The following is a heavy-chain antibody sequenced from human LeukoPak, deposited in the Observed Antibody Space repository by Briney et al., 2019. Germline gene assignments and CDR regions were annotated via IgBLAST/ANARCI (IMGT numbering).Heavy chain of an antibody. D-gene: IGHD5-18*01. CDR3: ARDGYNYGLTGSMDV. Sequence: GESLRISCKGSGYSFTTYWISWVRQAPGQGLEWMGWISTYNGNTNYAQKVQGRVTMTTDTSTTTAYMELRSLRSDDTAVYYCARDGYNYGLTGSMDVWGQGTTVTVSS. V-gene: IGHV1-18*04. J-gene: IGHJ6*02. CDR2: ISTYNGNT. CDR1: GYSFTTYW.